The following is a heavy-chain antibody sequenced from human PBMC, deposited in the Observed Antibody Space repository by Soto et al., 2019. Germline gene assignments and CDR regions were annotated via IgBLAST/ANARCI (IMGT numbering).Heavy chain of an antibody. CDR3: AREVGFCGGGSCNSLNFFDF. CDR2: IHYSGST. J-gene: IGHJ3*01. V-gene: IGHV4-39*01. CDR1: GGSISISSFY. D-gene: IGHD2-15*01. Sequence: QLQLQESGPGLVKPSETLSLTCTVSGGSISISSFYWGWVRQPPGKGLEWVATIHYSGSTYYNPSFGSRVNISVDTSENQFSLKLRSVTATDTAVYYCAREVGFCGGGSCNSLNFFDFWGQGTVVTVSS.